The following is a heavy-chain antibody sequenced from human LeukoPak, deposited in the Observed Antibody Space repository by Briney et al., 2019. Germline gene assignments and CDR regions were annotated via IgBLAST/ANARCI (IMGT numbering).Heavy chain of an antibody. CDR3: ASRRAARHNLYYYYGMDV. CDR1: GGTFSSYA. V-gene: IGHV1-69*13. CDR2: IIPIFGTA. D-gene: IGHD6-6*01. J-gene: IGHJ6*02. Sequence: ASVKVSCRASGGTFSSYAISWVRQAPRQGLEWMGGIIPIFGTANYAQKFQGRVTITADESTSTAYMELSSLRSEETAVYYCASRRAARHNLYYYYGMDVWGQGTTVTVSS.